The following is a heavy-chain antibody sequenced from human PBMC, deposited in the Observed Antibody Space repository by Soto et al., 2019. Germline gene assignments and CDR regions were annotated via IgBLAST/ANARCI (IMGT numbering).Heavy chain of an antibody. CDR1: GGTFSSYA. D-gene: IGHD3-22*01. CDR2: IIPIFGTA. Sequence: QVQLVQSGAEVKKPGSSVKVSCKDSGGTFSSYAISWVRQATGQGLEWMGGIIPIFGTANYAQNSQGSVTITADKSTSTAYMELSSLRSEDTAVYSCPRSRDSSGYYIDYWGQGTLVTVSS. V-gene: IGHV1-69*06. CDR3: PRSRDSSGYYIDY. J-gene: IGHJ4*02.